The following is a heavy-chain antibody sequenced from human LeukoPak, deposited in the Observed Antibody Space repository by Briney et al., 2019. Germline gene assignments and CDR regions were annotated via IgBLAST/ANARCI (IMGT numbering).Heavy chain of an antibody. D-gene: IGHD3-3*01. Sequence: PSETLSLTCTVSGGSISSYYWSWIRQPPGKGLEWIGYIYYSGSTNYNPSLKSRVTISVDTSKNQFSLKLSSVTAADTAVYYCARTGPLGVVIPTGAFDIWDQGTMVTVSS. CDR2: IYYSGST. CDR1: GGSISSYY. CDR3: ARTGPLGVVIPTGAFDI. V-gene: IGHV4-59*01. J-gene: IGHJ3*02.